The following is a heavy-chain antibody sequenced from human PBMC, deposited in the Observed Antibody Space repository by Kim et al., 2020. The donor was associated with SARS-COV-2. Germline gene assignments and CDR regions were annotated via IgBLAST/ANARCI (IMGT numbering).Heavy chain of an antibody. D-gene: IGHD3-22*01. J-gene: IGHJ4*02. CDR1: GFTFSSYW. CDR2: IKQDGSEK. V-gene: IGHV3-7*05. Sequence: GGSLRLSCAASGFTFSSYWMSWVRQAPGKGLEWVANIKQDGSEKYYVDSVKGRFTISRDNAKNSLYLQMNSLRAEDTAVYYCARDKPYYYDRGNLDYWGQGTLVTVSS. CDR3: ARDKPYYYDRGNLDY.